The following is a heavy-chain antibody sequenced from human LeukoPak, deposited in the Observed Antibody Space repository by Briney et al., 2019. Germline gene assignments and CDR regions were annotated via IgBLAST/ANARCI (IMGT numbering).Heavy chain of an antibody. CDR3: ARSGRGTYYYFDL. D-gene: IGHD5-12*01. Sequence: HGASVKVSCKASGYSFTSYYMHWVRQAPGQGLEWMGFINPSGSSAAYAQKFLGRVSMTADTSTSTAYMELRSLTSDDTAVYYCARSGRGTYYYFDLWGQGTLVTVSS. CDR2: INPSGSSA. CDR1: GYSFTSYY. J-gene: IGHJ4*02. V-gene: IGHV1-46*01.